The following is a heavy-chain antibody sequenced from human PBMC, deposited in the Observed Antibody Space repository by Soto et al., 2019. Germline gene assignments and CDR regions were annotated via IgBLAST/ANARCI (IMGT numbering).Heavy chain of an antibody. CDR2: IYYSGST. CDR3: ARHSVKGNYTYYYYYMDV. D-gene: IGHD4-4*01. J-gene: IGHJ6*03. Sequence: PSETLSLTCTVSGGSISSYYWSWIRQPPGKGLEWIGYIYYSGSTNYNPSLKSRVTISVDTSKNQFSLKLSSVTAADTAVYYCARHSVKGNYTYYYYYMDVWGKGTTVTVSS. V-gene: IGHV4-59*08. CDR1: GGSISSYY.